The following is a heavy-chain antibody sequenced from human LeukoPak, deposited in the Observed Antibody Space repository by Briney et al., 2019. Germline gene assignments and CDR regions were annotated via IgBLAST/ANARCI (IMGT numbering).Heavy chain of an antibody. D-gene: IGHD1-1*01. CDR2: INPSGSTI. J-gene: IGHJ4*02. CDR1: GFTFSTYA. Sequence: PGGSLRLSCAASGFTFSTYAMNWVRQAPGRGLGWVSSINPSGSTIFYADSVKGRFTISRDNAKNSLYLQMNSLRAEDTALYFCASGIRERGFDYWGQGTLVTVSS. CDR3: ASGIRERGFDY. V-gene: IGHV3-21*01.